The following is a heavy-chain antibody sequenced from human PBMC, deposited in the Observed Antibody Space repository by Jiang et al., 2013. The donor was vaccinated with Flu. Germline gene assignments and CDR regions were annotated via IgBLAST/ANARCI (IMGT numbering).Heavy chain of an antibody. J-gene: IGHJ6*02. Sequence: SGAEVKKPGSSVKVSCKASGGTFSSYAISWVRQAPGQGLEWMGGIIPIFGTANYAQKFQGRVTITADESTSTAYMELSSLRSEDTAVYYCARGEDIVVVPATTLYYYYGMDVWGQGTTVTVSS. CDR2: IIPIFGTA. D-gene: IGHD2-2*01. CDR1: GGTFSSYA. CDR3: ARGEDIVVVPATTLYYYYGMDV. V-gene: IGHV1-69*01.